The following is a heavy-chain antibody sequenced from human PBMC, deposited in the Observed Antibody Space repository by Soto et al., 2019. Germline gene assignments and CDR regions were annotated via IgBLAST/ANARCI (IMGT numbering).Heavy chain of an antibody. CDR1: GGTFSNDI. J-gene: IGHJ4*02. D-gene: IGHD5-12*01. CDR3: VRDSPIGSTYSGYDGIDC. Sequence: QVQVVQSGAEVKKPGSSVKVSCKASGGTFSNDIITWVRQAPGQGLEWMGRIIPLLDIANYAQKFQGRVTITADKSTSTAYMELNSLRSEDAAVYYCVRDSPIGSTYSGYDGIDCWGQGTLVTVSS. V-gene: IGHV1-69*08. CDR2: IIPLLDIA.